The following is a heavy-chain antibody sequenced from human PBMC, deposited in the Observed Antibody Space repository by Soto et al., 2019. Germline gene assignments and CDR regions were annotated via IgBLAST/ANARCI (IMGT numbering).Heavy chain of an antibody. CDR2: IVVGSGNT. CDR3: ARDFKRYSSPPGPLEY. J-gene: IGHJ4*02. V-gene: IGHV1-58*01. Sequence: SVKVSCKASGFTFTSSAVQWVRQARGQRLEWIGWIVVGSGNTNYAQKFQERVTITRDMSTSTAYMQLSSVTVADTAVYYCARDFKRYSSPPGPLEYWGLGTLVTVSS. CDR1: GFTFTSSA. D-gene: IGHD6-13*01.